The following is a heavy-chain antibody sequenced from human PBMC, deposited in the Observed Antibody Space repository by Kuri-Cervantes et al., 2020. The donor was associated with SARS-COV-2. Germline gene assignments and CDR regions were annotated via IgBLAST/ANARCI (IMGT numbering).Heavy chain of an antibody. J-gene: IGHJ6*02. Sequence: GGSLRLSCAASGFTFSSYGMHWVRQAPGKGLEWVAVISYDGSNKYYADSVKGRFTISRDNSKNTLYLQMNSLRAEDTAVYYCTKGAGDKGMDVWGQGTTVTVSS. V-gene: IGHV3-30*18. CDR1: GFTFSSYG. CDR2: ISYDGSNK. CDR3: TKGAGDKGMDV.